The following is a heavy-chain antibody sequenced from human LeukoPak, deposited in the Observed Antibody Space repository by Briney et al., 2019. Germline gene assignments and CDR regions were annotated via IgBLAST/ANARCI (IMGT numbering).Heavy chain of an antibody. J-gene: IGHJ4*02. Sequence: PSETLSLTCAAYGGSFSGDYWSWIRQPPGKGLEWIGEIHHNGGTNFSPSLKSRVAMSLDTSKNQVSLNLNSVTAADTAVYYCARGATPYGSGWLSIDWGQGTLATVSS. CDR3: ARGATPYGSGWLSID. V-gene: IGHV4-34*01. D-gene: IGHD6-19*01. CDR2: IHHNGGT. CDR1: GGSFSGDY.